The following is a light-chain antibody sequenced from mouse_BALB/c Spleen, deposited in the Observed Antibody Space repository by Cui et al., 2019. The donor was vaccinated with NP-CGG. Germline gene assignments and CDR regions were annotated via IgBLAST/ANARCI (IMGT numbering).Light chain of an antibody. Sequence: QLVFPPESAPTTSPGETVTLTCRSSTGAVTTSNYANWVQEKPDHLFTGLIGGTNNRAPGVPARFSGSLIGDKAALTITGAQTEDEAIYFCALWYSNHWVFGGGTKLTVL. CDR1: TGAVTTSNY. J-gene: IGLJ1*01. CDR3: ALWYSNHWV. V-gene: IGLV1*01. CDR2: GTN.